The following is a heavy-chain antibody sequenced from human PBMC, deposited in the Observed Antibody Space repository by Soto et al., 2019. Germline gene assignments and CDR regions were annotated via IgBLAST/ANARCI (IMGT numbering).Heavy chain of an antibody. V-gene: IGHV3-21*01. Sequence: GGSLRLSCAASGFTFSSYSMNWVRQAPGKGLEWVSSISSSSSYIYYADSVKGRFTISRDNAKNSLYLQMNSLRAEDTAVYYCARDRGYSSSYHYFDYWGQGTLVTVSS. D-gene: IGHD6-6*01. CDR3: ARDRGYSSSYHYFDY. J-gene: IGHJ4*02. CDR1: GFTFSSYS. CDR2: ISSSSSYI.